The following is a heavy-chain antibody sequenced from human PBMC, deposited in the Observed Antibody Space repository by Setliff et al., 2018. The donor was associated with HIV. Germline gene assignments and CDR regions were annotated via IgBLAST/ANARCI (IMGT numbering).Heavy chain of an antibody. CDR1: GGSISSGSYY. Sequence: TLSLTCTVSGGSISSGSYYWSWIRQPAGKGLEWIGHIYTSGSTNYNPSLKSRVTISVDTSKNQFSLKLGSVTAADTAVYYCARHAGSRGYYPRPFDYWGQGTLVTVS. CDR3: ARHAGSRGYYPRPFDY. V-gene: IGHV4-61*09. D-gene: IGHD3-22*01. CDR2: IYTSGST. J-gene: IGHJ4*02.